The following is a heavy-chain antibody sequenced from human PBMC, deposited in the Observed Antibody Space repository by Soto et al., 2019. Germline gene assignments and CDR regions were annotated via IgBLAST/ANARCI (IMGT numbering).Heavy chain of an antibody. V-gene: IGHV1-8*01. CDR3: ARGTTGMIDY. CDR2: MNPKSGGT. CDR1: GYTFTSYD. Sequence: QVQLVQSGAEVKSPGASVKVSCKASGYTFTSYDINWVRQATGQGFEWMGWMNPKSGGTRYIQKFQGRVTMTRDTSISTAYMELSSLTSEDTAVYYCARGTTGMIDYWGQGTLVTGSS. J-gene: IGHJ4*02.